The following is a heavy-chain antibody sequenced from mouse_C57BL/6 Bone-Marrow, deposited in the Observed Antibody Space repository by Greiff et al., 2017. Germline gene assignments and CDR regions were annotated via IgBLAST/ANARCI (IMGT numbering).Heavy chain of an antibody. D-gene: IGHD2-1*01. CDR1: GYTFTSYW. V-gene: IGHV1-69*01. CDR2: IDPSDSYT. CDR3: ARRNGNYLFAY. J-gene: IGHJ3*01. Sequence: QVQLQQPGAELVMPGASVKLSCKASGYTFTSYWMHWVKQRPGQGLEWIGEIDPSDSYTNYNQTFKGKSTLTVDKSSSTAYMQLSSLTSEDSAVYYCARRNGNYLFAYWGQGTLVTVSA.